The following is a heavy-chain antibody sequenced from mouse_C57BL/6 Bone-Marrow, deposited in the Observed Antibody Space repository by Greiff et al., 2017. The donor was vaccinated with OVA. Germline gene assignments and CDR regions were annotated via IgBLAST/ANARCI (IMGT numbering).Heavy chain of an antibody. CDR1: GFTFSDYG. J-gene: IGHJ4*01. Sequence: EVQVVESGGGLVKPGGSLKLSCAASGFTFSDYGLHWVRQAPEKGLEWVAYISSGSSTIYYADTVKGRFTISRDNAKNTLFLQMTSLRSEDTAMYYCARDGSSLYYYAMDYWGQGTSVTVSS. CDR3: ARDGSSLYYYAMDY. V-gene: IGHV5-17*01. D-gene: IGHD1-1*01. CDR2: ISSGSSTI.